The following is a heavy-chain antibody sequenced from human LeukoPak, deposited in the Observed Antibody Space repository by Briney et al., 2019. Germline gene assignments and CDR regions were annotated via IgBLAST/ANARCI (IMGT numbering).Heavy chain of an antibody. Sequence: GSLRPSCAPSGFTPSNYSMRWVRHAPGEGLEWASGIRGIGDSTYYAGSVKGRFSISRDTSKNTLYLQIDSVRAEATAVTDRARRSGIAVAGAFDGGSEGTLVTVSS. CDR2: IRGIGDST. CDR3: ARRSGIAVAGAFDG. D-gene: IGHD6-19*01. J-gene: IGHJ4*02. CDR1: GFTPSNYS. V-gene: IGHV3-23*01.